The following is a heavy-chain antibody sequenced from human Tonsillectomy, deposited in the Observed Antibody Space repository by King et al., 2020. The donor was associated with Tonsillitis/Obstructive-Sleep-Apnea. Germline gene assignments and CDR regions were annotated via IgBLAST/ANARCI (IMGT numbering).Heavy chain of an antibody. CDR1: GGSFSGYY. Sequence: VQLQQWGAGLLKPSETLSLTCAVYGGSFSGYYWSWIRQPPGKGLEWIGEINHSGSTNYNPSLKSRVTISVDTSKNQFSLKLSSVTAADTAVYYCAGGSTVTTNYYYYYYMDVWGKGTTVTVSS. D-gene: IGHD4-11*01. J-gene: IGHJ6*03. CDR2: INHSGST. V-gene: IGHV4-34*01. CDR3: AGGSTVTTNYYYYYYMDV.